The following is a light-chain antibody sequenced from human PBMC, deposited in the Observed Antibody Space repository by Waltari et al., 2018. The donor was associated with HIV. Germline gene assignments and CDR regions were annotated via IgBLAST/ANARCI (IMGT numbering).Light chain of an antibody. CDR2: GVT. Sequence: QSALPQPPSVSGSPGQSVTISCTGTISNVGSYKLFSWYQQHPGIAPKVIIYGVTQRPSGVSNRFSGSKSGNPASLAISGLQAEDEANYYCCSYTGTKPFLLFGGGTKLTVL. J-gene: IGLJ2*01. CDR3: CSYTGTKPFLL. V-gene: IGLV2-23*02. CDR1: ISNVGSYKL.